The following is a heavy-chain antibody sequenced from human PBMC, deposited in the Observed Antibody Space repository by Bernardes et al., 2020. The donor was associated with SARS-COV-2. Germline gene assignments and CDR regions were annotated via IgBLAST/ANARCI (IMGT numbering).Heavy chain of an antibody. J-gene: IGHJ6*02. V-gene: IGHV4-59*01. CDR1: GGSISSYY. CDR2: IYYSGST. Sequence: SETLSLTCTVSGGSISSYYWSWIRQPPGKGLEWIGYIYYSGSTNYNPSLKSRVTISVDTSKNQFSLKLSSVTAAHTAVYYCARGQLWLPEGWVQYYYYGMDVWGQGTTVTVSS. CDR3: ARGQLWLPEGWVQYYYYGMDV. D-gene: IGHD5-18*01.